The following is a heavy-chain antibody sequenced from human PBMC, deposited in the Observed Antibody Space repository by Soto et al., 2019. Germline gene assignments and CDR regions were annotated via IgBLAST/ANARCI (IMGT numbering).Heavy chain of an antibody. CDR2: VYYSGST. CDR1: GGSISNYY. Sequence: PSETLSLTCTVSGGSISNYYWTWVRQPPGKGLEWIGYVYYSGSTNYNPSLESRVTISIDTSKNQFSLKMKSVTAADTAVYYCVRDHFGSLDYWGQGTLVTVSS. V-gene: IGHV4-59*01. J-gene: IGHJ4*02. CDR3: VRDHFGSLDY. D-gene: IGHD3-3*02.